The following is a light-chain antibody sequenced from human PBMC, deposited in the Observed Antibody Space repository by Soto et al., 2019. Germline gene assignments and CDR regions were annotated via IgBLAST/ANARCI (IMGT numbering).Light chain of an antibody. CDR2: GAS. Sequence: EIVMTQSPATLSVSPGERATLSCRASQSVSSTLAWYQQKPGQAPRLLIYGASTRATGIPARFSGSGSGTEFILTISGLQSEDFAVYYCQQYSNWPITFGQGTRLEIK. CDR3: QQYSNWPIT. CDR1: QSVSST. J-gene: IGKJ5*01. V-gene: IGKV3-15*01.